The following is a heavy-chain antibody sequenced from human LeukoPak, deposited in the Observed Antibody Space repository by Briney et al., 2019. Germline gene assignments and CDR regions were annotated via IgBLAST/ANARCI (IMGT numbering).Heavy chain of an antibody. D-gene: IGHD1-26*01. CDR3: ARDSVGATNYFDY. Sequence: GGSLRLSCAASGFTFSSYAMHWVRQAPGKGLEWVAVISYDGSNKYYADSVKGRITISRDNSKNTLYLQMNSLRAEDTAVYYCARDSVGATNYFDYWGQGTLVTVSS. CDR2: ISYDGSNK. CDR1: GFTFSSYA. V-gene: IGHV3-30-3*01. J-gene: IGHJ4*02.